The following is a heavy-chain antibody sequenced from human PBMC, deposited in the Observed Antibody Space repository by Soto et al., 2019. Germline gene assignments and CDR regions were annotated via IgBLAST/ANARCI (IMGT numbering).Heavy chain of an antibody. D-gene: IGHD3-22*01. J-gene: IGHJ6*02. Sequence: QVQPVQSGAEVKKPGSSVKVSCKASGGTFSSYAISWVRQAPGQGLEWMGGIIPIFGTANYAQKFQGRVTITADESTSTAHMELSSLRSEDTAVYYCARGYYDSSGYYVYYYYGMDVWGQGTTVTVSS. V-gene: IGHV1-69*01. CDR2: IIPIFGTA. CDR1: GGTFSSYA. CDR3: ARGYYDSSGYYVYYYYGMDV.